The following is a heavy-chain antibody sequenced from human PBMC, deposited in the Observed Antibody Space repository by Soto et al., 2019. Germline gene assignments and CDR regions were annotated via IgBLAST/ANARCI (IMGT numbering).Heavy chain of an antibody. Sequence: SVKVSCKASGGTFSSYAISWVRQAPGQGLEWMGGIIPIFGTANYAQKFQGRVTITADESTSTAYMELSSLRSEDTAVYYCARDPGGGVNEDSSGSFDPWGQGTLVTVSS. V-gene: IGHV1-69*13. CDR3: ARDPGGGVNEDSSGSFDP. CDR1: GGTFSSYA. CDR2: IIPIFGTA. D-gene: IGHD6-19*01. J-gene: IGHJ5*02.